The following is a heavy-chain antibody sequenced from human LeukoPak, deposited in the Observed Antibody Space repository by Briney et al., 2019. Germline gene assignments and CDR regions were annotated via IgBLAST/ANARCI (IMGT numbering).Heavy chain of an antibody. J-gene: IGHJ4*02. Sequence: SETLSLTCSVSGGSIINFYRNWIRQTPGKGLEWSGFVYYNGSTNYNPSLKGRVIISVDTSKNQFSVRLASVTAADTGVYYCASVPRGMLGATPIFDSWGRGILVTVSS. V-gene: IGHV4-59*01. CDR2: VYYNGST. CDR3: ASVPRGMLGATPIFDS. D-gene: IGHD1-26*01. CDR1: GGSIINFY.